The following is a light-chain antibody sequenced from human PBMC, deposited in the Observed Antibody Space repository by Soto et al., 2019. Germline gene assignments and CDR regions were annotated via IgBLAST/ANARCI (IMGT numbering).Light chain of an antibody. CDR3: QNFDSAPQT. Sequence: EIVLTQSPGTLSLSPGERATLSCRASQSVSSSFLAWYQQKPGQAPRLLISGASTRATGIPDRFSGSGSGTDFTVSISSLQPEDGASYYCQNFDSAPQTFGEGTKVEIK. J-gene: IGKJ1*01. V-gene: IGKV3-20*01. CDR2: GAS. CDR1: QSVSSSF.